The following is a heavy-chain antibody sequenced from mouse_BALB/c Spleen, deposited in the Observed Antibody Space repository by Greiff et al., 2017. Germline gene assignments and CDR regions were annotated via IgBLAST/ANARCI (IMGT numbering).Heavy chain of an antibody. J-gene: IGHJ3*01. CDR3: AMGSTMITRFAY. CDR2: INPGSGGT. V-gene: IGHV1-54*01. CDR1: GYAFTNYL. Sequence: QVQLQQSGAELVRPGTSVKVSCKASGYAFTNYLIEWVKQRPGQGLEWIGVINPGSGGTNYNEKFKGKATLTADKSSSTAYMQLSSLTSDDSAVYFCAMGSTMITRFAYWGQGTLVTVSA. D-gene: IGHD2-4*01.